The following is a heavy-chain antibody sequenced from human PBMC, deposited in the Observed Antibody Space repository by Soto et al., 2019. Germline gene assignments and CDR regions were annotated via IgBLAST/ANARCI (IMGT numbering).Heavy chain of an antibody. J-gene: IGHJ6*02. CDR3: AADTVTLYYYYYGMDV. CDR1: GGSISNFY. CDR2: MYYSGST. V-gene: IGHV4-59*05. Sequence: PSETLSLTCTVSGGSISNFYWSWIRQPPGKGLEWIGSMYYSGSTYYNPSLKSRVTISVDTSKNQFSLKLSSVTAADTAVYYCAADTVTLYYYYYGMDVWGQGTTVTVSS. D-gene: IGHD4-17*01.